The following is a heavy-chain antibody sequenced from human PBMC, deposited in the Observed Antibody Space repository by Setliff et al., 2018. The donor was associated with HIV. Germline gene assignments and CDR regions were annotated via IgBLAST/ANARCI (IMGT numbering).Heavy chain of an antibody. V-gene: IGHV4-34*01. CDR1: GGPFNVHK. D-gene: IGHD6-6*01. Sequence: SETLSLTCAVYGGPFNVHKWNWVRQPPRKGLEWVGDISHTGTTNYNPSLESRLTISVDASRKKISLNIRSVTAADTAVYFCARGQFVSPGPPTHYMDVWGKGTSVTVSS. CDR3: ARGQFVSPGPPTHYMDV. CDR2: ISHTGTT. J-gene: IGHJ6*03.